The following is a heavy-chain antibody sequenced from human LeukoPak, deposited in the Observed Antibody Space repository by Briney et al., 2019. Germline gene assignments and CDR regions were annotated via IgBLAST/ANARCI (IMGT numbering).Heavy chain of an antibody. CDR2: INHSGST. CDR3: ARPPAKVGPWLVRGVAYGMDV. D-gene: IGHD6-19*01. J-gene: IGHJ6*02. CDR1: GGSFSGYY. V-gene: IGHV4-34*01. Sequence: PSETLSLTCAVYGGSFSGYYWSWIRQPPGKGLEWIGEINHSGSTNYNPSLKSRVTISVDTSKNQFSLKLSSVTAADTAVYYCARPPAKVGPWLVRGVAYGMDVWGQGTTVTVSS.